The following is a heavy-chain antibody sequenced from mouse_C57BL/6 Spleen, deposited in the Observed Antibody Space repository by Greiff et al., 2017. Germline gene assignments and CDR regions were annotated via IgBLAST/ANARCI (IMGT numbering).Heavy chain of an antibody. CDR2: ISDGGSYT. V-gene: IGHV5-4*01. Sequence: EVKLVESGGGLVKPGGSLKLSCAASGFTFSSYAMSWVRQTPEKRLEWVATISDGGSYTYYPDNVKGRFTIARDNAKNNLYLQMSHLKSEDTAMDYCARDPGPYWYFDVWGTGTTVTVSS. J-gene: IGHJ1*03. CDR3: ARDPGPYWYFDV. CDR1: GFTFSSYA.